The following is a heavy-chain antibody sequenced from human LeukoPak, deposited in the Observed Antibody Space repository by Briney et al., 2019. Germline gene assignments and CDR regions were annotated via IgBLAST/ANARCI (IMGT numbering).Heavy chain of an antibody. Sequence: PGGSLRLSCVASGFTFSSYEMNWVRQAPGKVLEWVSGINWNGGSTGYADSVKGRFTISRDNAKNSLYLQMNSLRAEDTALYYCARVVPRTDAFDIWGQGTMVTVSS. CDR3: ARVVPRTDAFDI. J-gene: IGHJ3*02. V-gene: IGHV3-20*04. CDR2: INWNGGST. D-gene: IGHD2-8*01. CDR1: GFTFSSYE.